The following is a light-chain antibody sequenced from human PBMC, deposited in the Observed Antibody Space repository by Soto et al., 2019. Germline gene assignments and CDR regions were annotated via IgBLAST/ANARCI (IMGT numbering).Light chain of an antibody. CDR1: SSDIGRYNY. CDR2: EVS. CDR3: SSYTGSSTLYV. V-gene: IGLV2-14*01. J-gene: IGLJ1*01. Sequence: QSALTQPASVSGSPGQSITISCTGTSSDIGRYNYVSWYQQHPGKVPKLMIFEVSNRPSGVSYRFSGSKSGNTASLTISGLQAEDEADYYCSSYTGSSTLYVFGTGTKLTVL.